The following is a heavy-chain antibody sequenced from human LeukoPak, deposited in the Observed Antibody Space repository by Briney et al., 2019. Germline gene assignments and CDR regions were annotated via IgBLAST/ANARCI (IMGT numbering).Heavy chain of an antibody. D-gene: IGHD2-8*01. CDR1: GGSISSYY. CDR3: ARSSPHCTNGVCYWYYCMDV. Sequence: SETLSLTCTVSGGSISSYYWSWIRQPAGKGLEWIGRIYPSGSTNYNPSLKSRVTISVDTSKNQFSLKLSSVTAADTAVYYCARSSPHCTNGVCYWYYCMDVWGKGTTVTVSS. CDR2: IYPSGST. J-gene: IGHJ6*03. V-gene: IGHV4-4*07.